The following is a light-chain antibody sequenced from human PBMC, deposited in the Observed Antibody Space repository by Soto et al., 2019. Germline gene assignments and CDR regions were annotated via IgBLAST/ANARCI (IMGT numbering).Light chain of an antibody. Sequence: QSVLTQPASVSGSPGQSITISCAGSGGDVGNYDLLSWYQQIPGKAPKLIIFEVNRRPSGVSNRFSGSKSGNTASLTISGLQAEDEADYYCSSYTSSSTLYVFGTGTKVTVL. CDR2: EVN. J-gene: IGLJ1*01. V-gene: IGLV2-14*02. CDR3: SSYTSSSTLYV. CDR1: GGDVGNYDL.